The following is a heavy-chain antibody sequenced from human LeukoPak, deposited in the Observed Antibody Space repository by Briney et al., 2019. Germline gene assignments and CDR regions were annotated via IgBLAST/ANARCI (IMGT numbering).Heavy chain of an antibody. CDR1: GFTFSSYA. Sequence: GGSLRLSCAASGFTFSSYAMHWVRQAPGKGLEWVAVISYDGSNKYYAGSVKGRFTISRDNSKNTLYLQMNSLRAEDTAVYYCARDGIEGFGYYYYYYMDVWGKGTTVTVSS. CDR3: ARDGIEGFGYYYYYYMDV. V-gene: IGHV3-30*04. J-gene: IGHJ6*03. CDR2: ISYDGSNK. D-gene: IGHD3-16*01.